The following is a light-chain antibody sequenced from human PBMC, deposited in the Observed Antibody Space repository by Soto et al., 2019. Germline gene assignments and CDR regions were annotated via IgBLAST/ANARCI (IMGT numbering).Light chain of an antibody. V-gene: IGKV3-20*01. CDR1: QSVSSSY. CDR3: QQYGSSPKT. J-gene: IGKJ1*01. Sequence: EIVLTQSPGTLSLSPGERATLSCRASQSVSSSYLAWYQQKPGQAPRLLIYGASSRATGIPDRFSGIGSGTDFTLTISRLEPEDFAVYYCQQYGSSPKTFGQGTKVEI. CDR2: GAS.